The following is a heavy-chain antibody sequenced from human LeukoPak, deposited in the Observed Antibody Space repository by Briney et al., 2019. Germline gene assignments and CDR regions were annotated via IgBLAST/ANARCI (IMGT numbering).Heavy chain of an antibody. Sequence: GSLRLSCAASGFTFSSYSMNWVRQAPGKGLEWLSYISSSIRTIYYADSVKGRFTISRDNAKNSLYLQMNSLRAEDTAVYYCARDFGSGSYYVNWYFDLWGRGTLVTVSS. V-gene: IGHV3-48*04. CDR1: GFTFSSYS. CDR2: ISSSIRTI. CDR3: ARDFGSGSYYVNWYFDL. J-gene: IGHJ2*01. D-gene: IGHD1-26*01.